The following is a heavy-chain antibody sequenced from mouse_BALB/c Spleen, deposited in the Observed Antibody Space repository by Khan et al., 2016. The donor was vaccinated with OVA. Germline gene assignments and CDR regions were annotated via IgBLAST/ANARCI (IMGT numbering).Heavy chain of an antibody. D-gene: IGHD1-1*01. CDR2: IYPFNDDT. V-gene: IGHV1S136*01. J-gene: IGHJ3*01. CDR3: APVGNYYVSFAY. Sequence: IQLVQSGPELVKPGASVKMSCKASGYTFTSYVMHWVKQKPGLGLEWIGYIYPFNDDTKYNEKFKGKATLTSDKSSSTAYMELSSLTSEDSAVYYGAPVGNYYVSFAYWGQGTLVTVSA. CDR1: GYTFTSYV.